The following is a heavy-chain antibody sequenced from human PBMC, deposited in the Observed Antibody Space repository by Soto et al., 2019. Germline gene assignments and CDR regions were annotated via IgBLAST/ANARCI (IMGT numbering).Heavy chain of an antibody. CDR2: IIPIFGTA. V-gene: IGHV1-69*13. CDR1: GGTFSSYA. CDR3: ARQGIAAAAISLGYYYYGMDV. D-gene: IGHD6-13*01. J-gene: IGHJ6*02. Sequence: SVKVSCKASGGTFSSYAISWVRQAPGQGLEWMGGIIPIFGTANYAQKFQGRVTITADESTSTAYMELSSLRSEDTAVYYCARQGIAAAAISLGYYYYGMDVWGQGTTVTVSS.